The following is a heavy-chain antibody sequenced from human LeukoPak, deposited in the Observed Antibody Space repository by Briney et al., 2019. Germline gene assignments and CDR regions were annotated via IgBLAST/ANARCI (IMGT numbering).Heavy chain of an antibody. D-gene: IGHD3-22*01. Sequence: GGSLRLSCAAFGFTFDDYAMHWVRQAPGKGLEWVSGISWNSGSIGYADSVKGRFTISRDNAKNSLYLQMNSLRAEDTALYYCAKDSEDYYDSSGYNDYWGQGTLVTVSS. J-gene: IGHJ4*02. V-gene: IGHV3-9*01. CDR1: GFTFDDYA. CDR2: ISWNSGSI. CDR3: AKDSEDYYDSSGYNDY.